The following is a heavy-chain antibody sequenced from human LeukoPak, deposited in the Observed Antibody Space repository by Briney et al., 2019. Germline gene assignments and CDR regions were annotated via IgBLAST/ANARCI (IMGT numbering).Heavy chain of an antibody. V-gene: IGHV1-46*01. J-gene: IGHJ4*02. Sequence: GASVKVSCKALGYTFTRYYMHWVRQAPGQGPEWMGVISPSGGSTTYAQKFQGRVTMTKDMSTSTVYMELSSLRSEDTAVYYCARERWAGPGSDFDYWGQGTLVTVSS. CDR1: GYTFTRYY. D-gene: IGHD1-26*01. CDR3: ARERWAGPGSDFDY. CDR2: ISPSGGST.